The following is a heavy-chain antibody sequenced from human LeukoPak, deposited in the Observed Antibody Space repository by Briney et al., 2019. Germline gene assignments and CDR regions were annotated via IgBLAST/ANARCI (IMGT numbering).Heavy chain of an antibody. CDR2: ISSSSSYI. CDR3: ARDTDSSGGGAFDI. Sequence: PRGSLRLSCAASGFTFSSYSMNWVRQAPGKGLEWVSSISSSSSYIYYADSVKGRFTISRDNAKNSLYLQMNSLRAEDTAVYYCARDTDSSGGGAFDIWGQGTMVTVSS. CDR1: GFTFSSYS. D-gene: IGHD6-19*01. V-gene: IGHV3-21*01. J-gene: IGHJ3*02.